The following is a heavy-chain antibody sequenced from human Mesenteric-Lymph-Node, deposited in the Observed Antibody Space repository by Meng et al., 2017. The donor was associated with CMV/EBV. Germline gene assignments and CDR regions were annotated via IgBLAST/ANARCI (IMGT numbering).Heavy chain of an antibody. V-gene: IGHV1-2*06. CDR2: INPNSGGT. CDR3: ARALTYYGSGSYHGKYYHFDY. J-gene: IGHJ4*02. CDR1: GYY. D-gene: IGHD3-10*01. Sequence: GYYMHWVRQAPGQGLEWMGRINPNSGGTNYAQKFQGRVTMTRDTSISTAYMELSRLRSDDTAVYYCARALTYYGSGSYHGKYYHFDYWGQGTLVTVSS.